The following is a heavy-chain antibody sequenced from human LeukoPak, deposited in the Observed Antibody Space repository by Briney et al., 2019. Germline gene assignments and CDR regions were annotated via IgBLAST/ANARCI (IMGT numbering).Heavy chain of an antibody. Sequence: PGGSLRLSCAASGFTLSSYGMDSVRRAPGKGLEWEAVIRYDGSNKYYADSVKGRFTISRDNSKDTLYLHMNSLRPEDTAVYYCAKGRSAAASTGDIWGERTMVTVSS. CDR1: GFTLSSYG. D-gene: IGHD6-13*01. V-gene: IGHV3-30*02. CDR2: IRYDGSNK. J-gene: IGHJ3*02. CDR3: AKGRSAAASTGDI.